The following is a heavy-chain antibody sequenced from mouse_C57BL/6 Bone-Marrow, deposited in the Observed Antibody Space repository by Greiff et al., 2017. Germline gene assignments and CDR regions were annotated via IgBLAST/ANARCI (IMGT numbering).Heavy chain of an antibody. J-gene: IGHJ4*01. V-gene: IGHV1-63*01. D-gene: IGHD2-1*01. CDR1: GYTFTNYW. CDR2: IYPGGGYT. CDR3: ARIYYGKGYAMDY. Sequence: QVQLQQSGAELVRPGTSVKMSCKASGYTFTNYWIGWAKQRPGHGLEWIGDIYPGGGYTNYNEKFKGKATLTEDKSSSTAYMQFSSLTSEDSAIYYCARIYYGKGYAMDYWGQGTSVTVSS.